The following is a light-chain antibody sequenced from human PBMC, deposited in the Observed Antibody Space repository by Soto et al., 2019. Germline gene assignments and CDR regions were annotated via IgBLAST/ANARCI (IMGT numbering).Light chain of an antibody. CDR2: GNS. CDR1: SSNIGAGYD. Sequence: YVLTQPPSVAGAPGQRVTISCTGGSSNIGAGYDVQWYQQLPGTAPKLLIYGNSNRPSGVPDRFSGSKSGTSASLAITGLQAEDEADYYCQSYDSSLSGSYVFGTGTKVTVL. CDR3: QSYDSSLSGSYV. V-gene: IGLV1-40*01. J-gene: IGLJ1*01.